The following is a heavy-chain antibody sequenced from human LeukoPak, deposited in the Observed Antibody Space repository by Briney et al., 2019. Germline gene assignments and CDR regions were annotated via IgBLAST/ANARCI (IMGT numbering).Heavy chain of an antibody. CDR2: IRSKAYGGTT. D-gene: IGHD4-17*01. CDR1: GFTFGDYA. CDR3: TRPPYYGDYPWFDP. Sequence: PGRSLRLSCTASGFTFGDYAMSWFRQAPGKGLEWVGFIRSKAYGGTTEYAASVKGRFTISRDDSKSIAYLQMNSLKTEDTAVYYCTRPPYYGDYPWFDPWGQGTLVTVSS. V-gene: IGHV3-49*03. J-gene: IGHJ5*02.